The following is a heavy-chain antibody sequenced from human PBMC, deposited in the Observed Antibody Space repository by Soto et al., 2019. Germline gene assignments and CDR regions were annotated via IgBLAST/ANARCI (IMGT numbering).Heavy chain of an antibody. J-gene: IGHJ4*02. D-gene: IGHD2-21*01. V-gene: IGHV4-30-2*01. CDR1: GGSISSGGYS. CDR3: ARGPPLLW. CDR2: IYHSGSN. Sequence: SETLSLTCAVSGGSISSGGYSWSWIRQPPGKGLECIGYIYHSGSNYYNPSLKSRVTISVDRSKNQFSLKLSSVTAADTAVYYCARGPPLLWWSQGTLVTV.